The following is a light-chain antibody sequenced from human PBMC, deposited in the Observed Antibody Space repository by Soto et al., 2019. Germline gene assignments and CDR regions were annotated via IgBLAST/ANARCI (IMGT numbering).Light chain of an antibody. CDR1: QSVSRSL. CDR2: GAS. Sequence: EIVLTQSPGTLSLSPGERATLSCRASQSVSRSLLAWYQQKTGKAPRLLIFGASPRGTGISNQFRGSGFGKDFPLPIHRLEPEDFAVFYRQQYGHPPPYSCGQGTKVDIK. V-gene: IGKV3-20*01. J-gene: IGKJ2*03. CDR3: QQYGHPPPYS.